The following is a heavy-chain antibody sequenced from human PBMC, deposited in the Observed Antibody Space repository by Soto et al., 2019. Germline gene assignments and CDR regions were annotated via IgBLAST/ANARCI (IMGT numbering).Heavy chain of an antibody. Sequence: SETLSLTCTGSGGSISSYYWSWIRQPPGKGLEWIGYIYYSGSTNYNPSLKSRVTTSVDTSKNQFSLKLSSVTAADTAVYYCARRWVDGYHRDDAFDIWGQGTMVTVSS. CDR3: ARRWVDGYHRDDAFDI. J-gene: IGHJ3*02. CDR1: GGSISSYY. V-gene: IGHV4-59*01. D-gene: IGHD5-12*01. CDR2: IYYSGST.